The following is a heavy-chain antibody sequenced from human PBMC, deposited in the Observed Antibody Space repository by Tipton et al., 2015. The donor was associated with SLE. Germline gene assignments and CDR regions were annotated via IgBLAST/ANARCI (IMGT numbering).Heavy chain of an antibody. D-gene: IGHD5-18*01. Sequence: QSGAEVKKPGASVKVSCKTSGYSFTSYGISWVRQAPGQGLESMGWISTYSGNTEYAQKLQGRVTMTADTSTSTAYMELRSLRSDDTAVYYCAREATAMGPFDYWGQGTLVTVSS. J-gene: IGHJ4*02. V-gene: IGHV1-18*01. CDR3: AREATAMGPFDY. CDR2: ISTYSGNT. CDR1: GYSFTSYG.